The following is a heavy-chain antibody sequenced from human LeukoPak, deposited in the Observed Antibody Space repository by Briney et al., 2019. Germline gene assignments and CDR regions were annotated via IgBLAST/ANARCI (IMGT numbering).Heavy chain of an antibody. D-gene: IGHD3-10*02. CDR2: IHQDGSEK. V-gene: IGHV3-7*01. Sequence: GGSLRLSCAASGFTFSDYWMTWVRQAPGKGLEGVANIHQDGSEKYYVDSVKGRFTISRDNAKNSLYLQMNSLRAEDTAVYYCAELGITMIGGVWGKGTTVTISS. J-gene: IGHJ6*04. CDR3: AELGITMIGGV. CDR1: GFTFSDYW.